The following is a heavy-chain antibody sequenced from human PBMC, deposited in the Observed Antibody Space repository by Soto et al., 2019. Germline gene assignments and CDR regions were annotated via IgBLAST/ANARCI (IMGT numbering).Heavy chain of an antibody. D-gene: IGHD3-16*01. CDR1: GFTFSSCA. CDR2: IGGSGDDT. J-gene: IGHJ4*02. CDR3: AKAWDDTDYGY. Sequence: PGGSLRLSCAASGFTFSSCAMSWVRQAPGKGLEWVSGIGGSGDDTEYTDSVKGRFTISRDNSKNTLYLQMNSLRAEDTAVYYCAKAWDDTDYGYWGQGTLVTVSS. V-gene: IGHV3-23*01.